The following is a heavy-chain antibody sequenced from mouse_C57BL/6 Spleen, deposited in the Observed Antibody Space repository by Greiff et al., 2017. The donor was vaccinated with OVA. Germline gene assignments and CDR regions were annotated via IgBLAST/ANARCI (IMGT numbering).Heavy chain of an antibody. D-gene: IGHD2-4*01. Sequence: QVQLQQPGAELVMPGASVKLSCKASGYTFTSYWMHWVKQRPGPGLEWIGEIDPSDSYTNYNQKFKGKSTLTVDKSSSTAYMQLSSLTSEDSAVYYCARWDYGDYWGQGTTLTVSS. CDR1: GYTFTSYW. V-gene: IGHV1-69*01. J-gene: IGHJ2*01. CDR3: ARWDYGDY. CDR2: IDPSDSYT.